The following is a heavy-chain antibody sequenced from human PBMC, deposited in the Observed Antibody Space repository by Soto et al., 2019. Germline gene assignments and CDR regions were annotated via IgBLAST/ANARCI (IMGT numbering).Heavy chain of an antibody. V-gene: IGHV4-61*05. J-gene: IGHJ4*02. CDR1: GDSISSSYY. CDR2: VYYSGTT. CDR3: ARTTAVPNTLRSRYFFDY. Sequence: QLQLHESGPGLVKPSETLSLTCTVSGDSISSSYYLGWIRQPPVKGLEWIGYVYYSGTTNYNPSLKSRVTISVDLSKNRLSLRLSSVTTADTALYYCARTTAVPNTLRSRYFFDYWGQGTLVTVSS. D-gene: IGHD4-17*01.